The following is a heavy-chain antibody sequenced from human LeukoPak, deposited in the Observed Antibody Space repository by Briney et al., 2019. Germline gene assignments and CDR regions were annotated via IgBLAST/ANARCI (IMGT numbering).Heavy chain of an antibody. CDR1: GGSISLSYYY. CDR3: ARIAYSSSTDY. J-gene: IGHJ4*02. CDR2: VYYSGTT. V-gene: IGHV4-39*07. Sequence: PSETLSLTCSVSGGSISLSYYYWGWIRQPPGKALEWIGSVYYSGTTSYNPSLKSRVTISVDMSKNHFSLRLSSVTAADTAVYYCARIAYSSSTDYWGQGTLVTVSS. D-gene: IGHD6-6*01.